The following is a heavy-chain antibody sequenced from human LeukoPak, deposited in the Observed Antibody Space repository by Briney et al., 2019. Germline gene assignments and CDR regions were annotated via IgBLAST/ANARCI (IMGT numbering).Heavy chain of an antibody. Sequence: SETLSLTCTASGGSINSHYWSWLRQPPGKGLEWIGYTYYSGSTHYNPSLKSRVTISVDTSKNHFSLKLGSVTAADTAVYYCARMRDWFDPWGQGTLVTVSS. CDR2: TYYSGST. V-gene: IGHV4-59*11. J-gene: IGHJ5*02. CDR1: GGSINSHY. CDR3: ARMRDWFDP.